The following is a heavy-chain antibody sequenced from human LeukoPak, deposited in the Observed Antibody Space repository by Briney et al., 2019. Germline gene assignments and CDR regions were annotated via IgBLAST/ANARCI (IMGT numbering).Heavy chain of an antibody. Sequence: PGGSLRLSCAASGFTFRSFSMHWVRQAPGKGLVCVSRINSDGSSTIYADSVKDRFTISRENAKNTLYLKMNSLRAEDTAVYYCAREIAAPMDFDYWGQGTLVTVSS. CDR1: GFTFRSFS. CDR2: INSDGSST. V-gene: IGHV3-74*01. J-gene: IGHJ4*02. CDR3: AREIAAPMDFDY. D-gene: IGHD6-13*01.